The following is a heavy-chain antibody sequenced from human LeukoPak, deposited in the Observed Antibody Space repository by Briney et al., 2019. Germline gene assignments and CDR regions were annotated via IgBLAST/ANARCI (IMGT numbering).Heavy chain of an antibody. D-gene: IGHD6-19*01. CDR1: GFTFSSYA. J-gene: IGHJ4*02. CDR3: AKDTGIAVAGPPLH. Sequence: GGSLRLSCAASGFTFSSYAMSWVRQAPGKGLEWVSAISGSGGSTYYADSVKGRFTISRDNPKNTLYLQMNSLRAEDTAVYYCAKDTGIAVAGPPLHWGRGTLVTVSS. CDR2: ISGSGGST. V-gene: IGHV3-23*01.